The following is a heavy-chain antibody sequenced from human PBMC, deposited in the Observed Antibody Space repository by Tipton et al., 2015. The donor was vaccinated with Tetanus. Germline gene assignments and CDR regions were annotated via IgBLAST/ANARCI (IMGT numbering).Heavy chain of an antibody. CDR1: GGSISSGDYS. D-gene: IGHD3-22*01. CDR2: IYDSGST. CDR3: ARDSYYSSRWSFADY. J-gene: IGHJ4*02. Sequence: TLSLTCAVSGGSISSGDYSWSWIRQPPGKGLEWIGYIYDSGSTYYNPSLKSRVTISEDRSKNQISLRLRSVTAADTAVYYCARDSYYSSRWSFADYWGQGTLVTVSS. V-gene: IGHV4-30-2*01.